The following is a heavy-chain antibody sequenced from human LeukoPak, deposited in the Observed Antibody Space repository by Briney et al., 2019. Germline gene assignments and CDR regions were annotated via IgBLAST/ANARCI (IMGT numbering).Heavy chain of an antibody. D-gene: IGHD6-19*01. CDR2: ISAYNGNT. J-gene: IGHJ3*02. CDR1: GYTFTSYG. Sequence: ASVKVSCKASGYTFTSYGISWVRQAPGQGLEWMGRISAYNGNTNYAQKLQGRVTITADKSTSTAYMELSSLRSEDTAVYYCARDRGSGWSPDAFDIWGQGTMVTVSS. V-gene: IGHV1-18*01. CDR3: ARDRGSGWSPDAFDI.